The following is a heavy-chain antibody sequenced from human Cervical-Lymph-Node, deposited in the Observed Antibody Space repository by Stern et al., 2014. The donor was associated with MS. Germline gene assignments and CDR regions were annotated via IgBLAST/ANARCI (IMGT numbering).Heavy chain of an antibody. D-gene: IGHD3-16*01. CDR2: IFPGDSDT. Sequence: DQLVQSGAEVKKPGESLKISCKGSGYNFTNYWIGWVRQMPGKGLEWMGIIFPGDSDTRYSPSFQGQVTISADKSISTAYLQWSSLKASDTAMYYCARVESEMITPFDYWGQGTLVTVSS. CDR1: GYNFTNYW. V-gene: IGHV5-51*01. J-gene: IGHJ4*02. CDR3: ARVESEMITPFDY.